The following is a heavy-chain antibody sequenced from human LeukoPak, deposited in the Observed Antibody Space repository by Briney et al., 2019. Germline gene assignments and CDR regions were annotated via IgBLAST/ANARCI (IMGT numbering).Heavy chain of an antibody. CDR1: GFTFSSYA. J-gene: IGHJ4*02. V-gene: IGHV3-30-3*01. CDR2: ISYDGSNK. CDR3: ARDRDYYGSGSYYHH. Sequence: GGSLRLSCAASGFTFSSYAMHWVRQAPGKGLEWVAVISYDGSNKYYADSVKGRFTISRDNSKNTLYLQMNSLRAEDTAVYYCARDRDYYGSGSYYHHWGQGTLVTVSS. D-gene: IGHD3-10*01.